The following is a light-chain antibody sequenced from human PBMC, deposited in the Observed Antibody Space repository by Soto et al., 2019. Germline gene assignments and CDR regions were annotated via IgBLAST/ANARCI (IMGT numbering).Light chain of an antibody. CDR2: DVS. J-gene: IGLJ2*01. CDR1: PSDVGDRDF. V-gene: IGLV2-14*01. Sequence: QSALTQPASVSGSPGQSITISCTETPSDVGDRDFVSWYQQRPGRAPKLIIFDVSSRPSGVSNRFSGSRSGNTASLTISGLQPEDDGDYYCSSYIGGPQLVFGGGTKVTVL. CDR3: SSYIGGPQLV.